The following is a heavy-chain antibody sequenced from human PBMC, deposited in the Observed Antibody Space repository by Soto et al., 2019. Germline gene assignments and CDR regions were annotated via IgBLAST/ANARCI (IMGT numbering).Heavy chain of an antibody. CDR1: GFTFSSYG. Sequence: QVQLVESGGGVVQPGRSLRLSCAASGFTFSSYGMHWVRQAPGKGLEWVAFISYDGSNKYYSDSVKGRFTISRDNSKNTLYLQMSSLRAEDTAMHYCAKDGLGVSYLYYFDHWGQGTLVTVSS. V-gene: IGHV3-30*18. CDR3: AKDGLGVSYLYYFDH. J-gene: IGHJ4*02. CDR2: ISYDGSNK. D-gene: IGHD1-26*01.